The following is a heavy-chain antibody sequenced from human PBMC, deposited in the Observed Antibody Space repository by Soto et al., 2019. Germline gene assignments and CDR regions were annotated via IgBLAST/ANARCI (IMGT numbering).Heavy chain of an antibody. Sequence: HPGGSLRLSCAAFRFTFSSYDMNWVRQVPGRXLEWVSYISSSSRTTYYADSVKGRFTISRDNAKNSLYLQMNSLRDEDTAVYFCARFGGYCTSTNCYTYGMDVWGQGTTVTVFS. J-gene: IGHJ6*02. CDR2: ISSSSRTT. V-gene: IGHV3-48*02. CDR3: ARFGGYCTSTNCYTYGMDV. D-gene: IGHD2-2*02. CDR1: RFTFSSYD.